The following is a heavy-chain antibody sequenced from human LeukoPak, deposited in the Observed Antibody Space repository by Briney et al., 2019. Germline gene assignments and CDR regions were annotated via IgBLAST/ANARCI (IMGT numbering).Heavy chain of an antibody. CDR2: ISSNGGST. Sequence: GGSLRLSCAASGFTFSSYAMHWVRQAPGKGLEYVSAISSNGGSTYYANPVKGRFTISRDNSKNTLYLQMGSLRAEDRAVYYCARVGYSGSYLDYWGQGTLVTVSS. CDR1: GFTFSSYA. D-gene: IGHD1-26*01. V-gene: IGHV3-64*01. CDR3: ARVGYSGSYLDY. J-gene: IGHJ4*02.